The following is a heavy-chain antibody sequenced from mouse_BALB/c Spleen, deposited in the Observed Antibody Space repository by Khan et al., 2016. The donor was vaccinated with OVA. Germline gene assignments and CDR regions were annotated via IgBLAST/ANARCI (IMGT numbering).Heavy chain of an antibody. CDR1: GFTFIDYG. V-gene: IGHV5-15*02. CDR3: ARGGFAY. CDR2: ISSVAYSI. J-gene: IGHJ3*01. Sequence: EVELVESGGGLVQPGGSRKLSCAASGFTFIDYGMAWVRQTPGKGPEWIAFISSVAYSIYYADTVTGRFTISRENAKNTLYLEMSMLRSDDTAMYYCARGGFAYWGQGTLVTVSA.